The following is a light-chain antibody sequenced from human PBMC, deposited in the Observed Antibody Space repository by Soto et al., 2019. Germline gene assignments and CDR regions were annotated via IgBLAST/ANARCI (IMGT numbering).Light chain of an antibody. J-gene: IGKJ1*01. CDR2: GAS. Sequence: EVVMTQSPGTLSVSPGERATLSCRAGQSISFNLAWYQLKPGQVPRLLIYGASTRATGVPARFSGSGSGTELTLTISSLQSEDFVVYYCQQYNHWPWTFGQGTKVEIK. V-gene: IGKV3-15*01. CDR3: QQYNHWPWT. CDR1: QSISFN.